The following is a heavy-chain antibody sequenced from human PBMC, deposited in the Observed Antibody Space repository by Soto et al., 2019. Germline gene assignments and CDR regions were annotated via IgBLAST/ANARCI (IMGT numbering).Heavy chain of an antibody. CDR2: ISAYNGNT. V-gene: IGHV1-18*01. Sequence: QVQLVQSGAEVKKPGASVKVSCKASGYTFTSYGISWVRQAPGQGLEWMGWISAYNGNTNYAQKLQGRVTMTTDTSTSTAHMELRSLRSDDTAVYYCARAPRLYDSTGGSDYWGQGTLVTVSS. D-gene: IGHD3-22*01. CDR3: ARAPRLYDSTGGSDY. CDR1: GYTFTSYG. J-gene: IGHJ4*02.